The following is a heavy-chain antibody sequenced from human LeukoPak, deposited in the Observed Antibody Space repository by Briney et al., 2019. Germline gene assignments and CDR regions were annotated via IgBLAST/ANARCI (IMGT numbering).Heavy chain of an antibody. CDR2: ISSSSSYI. CDR3: ARAAYDSSGYYLTGIDY. CDR1: GFTFSSYS. D-gene: IGHD3-22*01. V-gene: IGHV3-21*01. Sequence: GRSLRLSCAASGFTFSSYSMNWVRQAPGKGLEWVSSISSSSSYIYYADSVKGRFTISRDNAKNSLYLQMNSLRAEDTAVYYCARAAYDSSGYYLTGIDYWGQGTLVTVSS. J-gene: IGHJ4*02.